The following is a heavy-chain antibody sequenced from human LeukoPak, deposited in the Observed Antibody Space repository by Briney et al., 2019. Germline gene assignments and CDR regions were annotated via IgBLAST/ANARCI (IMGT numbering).Heavy chain of an antibody. V-gene: IGHV3-7*01. J-gene: IGHJ4*02. D-gene: IGHD4-23*01. CDR1: AFTFSSFW. Sequence: GGSLRLSCAASAFTFSSFWMGWVRQAPGRGLEWVAYINQGGSGKYYVDSVKGRFAISRDNAKNSLYLQMNSLRAEDSGVYYCVRDGGGFDSWGQGTLVTVSS. CDR3: VRDGGGFDS. CDR2: INQGGSGK.